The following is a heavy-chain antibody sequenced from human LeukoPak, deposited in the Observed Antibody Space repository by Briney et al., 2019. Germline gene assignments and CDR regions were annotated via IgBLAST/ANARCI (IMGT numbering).Heavy chain of an antibody. D-gene: IGHD3-3*01. Sequence: ASVKVSCKASGGSFSSYVITWVRQAPGQGLEWMGRIIPVLGVSNFAQKFEGRVTITADKSTNTAHMELRRLESGDTAVYYCARGGHYDFWSGPPDYWGQGTLVTVSS. CDR1: GGSFSSYV. CDR2: IIPVLGVS. CDR3: ARGGHYDFWSGPPDY. V-gene: IGHV1-69*04. J-gene: IGHJ4*02.